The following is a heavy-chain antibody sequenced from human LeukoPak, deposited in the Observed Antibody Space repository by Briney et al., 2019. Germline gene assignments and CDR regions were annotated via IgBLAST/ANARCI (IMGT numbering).Heavy chain of an antibody. V-gene: IGHV4-34*01. D-gene: IGHD3-9*01. Sequence: PGGSLRLSCAASGFTFSSYAMSWVRQAPGKGLEWIGEINHSGSTNYNPSLKSRVTISVDTSKNQFSLKLSSVTAADTAVYYCARGHVLRYFDWLLRGNWFDPWGQGTLVTVSS. CDR1: GFTFSSYA. CDR2: INHSGST. J-gene: IGHJ5*02. CDR3: ARGHVLRYFDWLLRGNWFDP.